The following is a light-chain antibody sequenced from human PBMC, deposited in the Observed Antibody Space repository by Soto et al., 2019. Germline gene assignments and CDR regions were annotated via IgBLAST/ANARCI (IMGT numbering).Light chain of an antibody. V-gene: IGKV3D-15*01. Sequence: EILMTQSPASLSVSAVEIAKLSCSSSQSVSSNLAWYQQKPGQAPRLLIYGASTRATGIPDRFSGSGSGTDFTLTIRRLEPEDFPVYYCQKHNNWPPITCGNGTQLEIK. CDR1: QSVSSN. CDR2: GAS. CDR3: QKHNNWPPIT. J-gene: IGKJ5*01.